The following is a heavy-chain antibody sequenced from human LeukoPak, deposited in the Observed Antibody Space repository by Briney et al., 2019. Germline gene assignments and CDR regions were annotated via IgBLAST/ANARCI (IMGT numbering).Heavy chain of an antibody. CDR2: ISYDGSNK. CDR3: AKNSGFTVW. Sequence: PGGSLRLSCAASGFTFSNYGMHWVRQAPGKGLEWVSVISYDGSNKYYADSVKGRFTISRDNSKNTLYMQMNSLRAEDTAMYYCAKNSGFTVWWGRGTLVTVP. D-gene: IGHD3-3*01. V-gene: IGHV3-30*18. CDR1: GFTFSNYG. J-gene: IGHJ4*02.